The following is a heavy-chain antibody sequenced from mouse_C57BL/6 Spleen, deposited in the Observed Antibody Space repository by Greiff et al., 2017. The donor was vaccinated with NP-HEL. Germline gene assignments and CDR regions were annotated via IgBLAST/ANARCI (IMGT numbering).Heavy chain of an antibody. CDR1: GFTFSSYA. Sequence: EVQLVESGGGLVKPGGSLKLSCAASGFTFSSYAMSWVRQTPEKRLEWVATISDGGSYTYYPDNVKGRFTISRDNAKNNLYLQMSHLKSEDTAMYYCARYYYYGSSYGYYAMDYWGQGTSVTVSS. D-gene: IGHD1-1*01. CDR3: ARYYYYGSSYGYYAMDY. CDR2: ISDGGSYT. V-gene: IGHV5-4*01. J-gene: IGHJ4*01.